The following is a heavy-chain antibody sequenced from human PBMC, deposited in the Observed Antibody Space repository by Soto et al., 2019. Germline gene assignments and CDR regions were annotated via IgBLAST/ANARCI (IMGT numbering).Heavy chain of an antibody. CDR1: GFTFSSYG. V-gene: IGHV3-30*03. Sequence: GGSLRHSCAASGFTFSSYGMHWVRQAPGKGLEWVAVISYDGSNKYYADSVKGRFTISRDNSKNTLYLQMNSLRAEDTAVYYCAREATFGVVIGMDAWGQGPTVTV. CDR3: AREATFGVVIGMDA. J-gene: IGHJ6*02. D-gene: IGHD3-3*01. CDR2: ISYDGSNK.